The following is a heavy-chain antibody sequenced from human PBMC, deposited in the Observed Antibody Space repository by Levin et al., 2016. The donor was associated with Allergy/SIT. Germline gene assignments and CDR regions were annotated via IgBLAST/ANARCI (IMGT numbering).Heavy chain of an antibody. CDR2: ISYDGSNK. Sequence: WIRQPPGKGLEWVAVISYDGSNKYYADSVKGRFTISRDNSKNTLYLQMNSLRAEDTAVYYCARSGYYYDRSCFDYWGQGTLVTVSS. CDR3: ARSGYYYDRSCFDY. J-gene: IGHJ4*02. D-gene: IGHD3-22*01. V-gene: IGHV3-30-3*01.